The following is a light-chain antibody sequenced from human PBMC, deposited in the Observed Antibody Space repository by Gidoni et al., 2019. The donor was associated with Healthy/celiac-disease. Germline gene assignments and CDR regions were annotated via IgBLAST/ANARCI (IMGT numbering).Light chain of an antibody. J-gene: IGKJ1*01. CDR1: QSISSY. Sequence: DIQMTQSPSSLSASVGDRVTITCRASQSISSYLNWYHQKPGKAPSLQSGVPSRFIGSGSGTDFTLTISSLQPEDFATYYCQQSYSTPRTFGQGTKVEIK. CDR3: QQSYSTPRT. V-gene: IGKV1-39*01.